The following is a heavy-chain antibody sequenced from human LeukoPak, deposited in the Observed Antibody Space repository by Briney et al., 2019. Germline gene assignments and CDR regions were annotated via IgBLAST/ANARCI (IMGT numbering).Heavy chain of an antibody. V-gene: IGHV3-21*01. Sequence: GGSLRLSCAASGFTFSSYSMNWVRQAPGKGLEWVSSISSSSSYIYYADSVKGRFTISRDNAKNSLYLQMNSLRAEDTAVYYCANYYDSSGYYLDAFDIWGQGTMVTVSS. CDR1: GFTFSSYS. D-gene: IGHD3-22*01. CDR2: ISSSSSYI. CDR3: ANYYDSSGYYLDAFDI. J-gene: IGHJ3*02.